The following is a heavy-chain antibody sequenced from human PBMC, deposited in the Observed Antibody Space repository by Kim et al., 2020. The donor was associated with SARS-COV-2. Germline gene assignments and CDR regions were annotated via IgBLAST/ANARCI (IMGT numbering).Heavy chain of an antibody. CDR3: ARVRSGWYYFDY. CDR1: GYTFTSYA. Sequence: ASVKVSCKASGYTFTSYAMHWVRQAPGQRLEWMGWINAGNGNTKYSQKFQGRVTITRDTSASTAYMELSSLRSEDTAVYYCARVRSGWYYFDYWGQGTLVTVSS. D-gene: IGHD6-19*01. J-gene: IGHJ4*02. CDR2: INAGNGNT. V-gene: IGHV1-3*01.